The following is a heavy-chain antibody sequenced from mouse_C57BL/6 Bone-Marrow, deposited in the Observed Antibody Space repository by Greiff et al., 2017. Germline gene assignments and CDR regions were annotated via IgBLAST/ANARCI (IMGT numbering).Heavy chain of an antibody. Sequence: VKLVESGAELARPGASVKLSCTASGYTFTSYGISWVKRRTGQGLEWIGEIYPRSGNTYYNEKFKGKATLTADKSSSTAYMELRILTSEDSAFYFCANYYGSSYWYFDVWGTGTTVTVSS. J-gene: IGHJ1*03. D-gene: IGHD1-1*01. CDR1: GYTFTSYG. V-gene: IGHV1-81*01. CDR3: ANYYGSSYWYFDV. CDR2: IYPRSGNT.